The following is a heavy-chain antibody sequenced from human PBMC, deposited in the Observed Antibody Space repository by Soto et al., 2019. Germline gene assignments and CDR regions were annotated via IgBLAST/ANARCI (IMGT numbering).Heavy chain of an antibody. D-gene: IGHD6-13*01. CDR3: AKDQGSSWYEIDY. CDR2: ISGSGGST. V-gene: IGHV3-23*01. CDR1: GFTCSNYG. Sequence: PGGSLRLSCAASGFTCSNYGVTRVGQAPGKGLEWVSTISGSGGSTYYADSVKGRFTISRDNSKNTLYLQMNSLRAEDTAVYYCAKDQGSSWYEIDYWGQGTLVNVSS. J-gene: IGHJ4*02.